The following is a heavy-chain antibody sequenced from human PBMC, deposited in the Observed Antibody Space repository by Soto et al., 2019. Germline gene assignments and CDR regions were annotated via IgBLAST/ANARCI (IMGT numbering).Heavy chain of an antibody. V-gene: IGHV3-30-3*01. CDR3: ARPGDDLSSDTVHWYYYGMDV. D-gene: IGHD3-3*01. J-gene: IGHJ6*02. CDR2: ISYDGSNK. CDR1: GFTFSSYA. Sequence: VGSLRLSCAASGFTFSSYAMHWVRQAPGKGLEWVAVISYDGSNKYYADSVKGRFTISRDNSKNTLYLQMNSLRAEDTAVYYCARPGDDLSSDTVHWYYYGMDVWGQGTTVTVSS.